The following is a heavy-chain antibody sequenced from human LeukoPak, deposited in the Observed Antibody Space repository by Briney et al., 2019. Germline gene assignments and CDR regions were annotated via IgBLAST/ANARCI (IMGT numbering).Heavy chain of an antibody. J-gene: IGHJ4*02. V-gene: IGHV3-21*01. CDR1: GFTFSSYS. D-gene: IGHD6-19*01. CDR2: ISSSSSYI. CDR3: ARGGGIAVAGLDY. Sequence: GGSLRLSCAASGFTFSSYSMNWVRLAPGKGLEWVSSISSSSSYIYYADSVKGRFTSSRDNAKNSLYLQMNSLRAEDTAVYYCARGGGIAVAGLDYWGQGTLVTVSS.